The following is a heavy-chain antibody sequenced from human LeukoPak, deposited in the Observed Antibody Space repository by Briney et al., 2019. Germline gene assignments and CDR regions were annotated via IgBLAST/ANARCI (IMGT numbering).Heavy chain of an antibody. Sequence: PSVTLSLTCTVSGGSISSYYWSWIRQPPGKGLEWIGYIYYSGSTTYNPSLKSRVTISVDTSKNQFSLKLSSVTAADTAVYYRARVRYYDSGHYFDYWGQGTLVTVSS. J-gene: IGHJ4*02. CDR3: ARVRYYDSGHYFDY. D-gene: IGHD3-16*01. CDR1: GGSISSYY. V-gene: IGHV4-59*01. CDR2: IYYSGST.